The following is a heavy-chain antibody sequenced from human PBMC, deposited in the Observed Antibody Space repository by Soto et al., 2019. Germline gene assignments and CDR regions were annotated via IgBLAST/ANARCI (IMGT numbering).Heavy chain of an antibody. V-gene: IGHV4-34*01. J-gene: IGHJ5*02. D-gene: IGHD6-13*01. Sequence: QVQLQQWGAGLLKPSETLSLTCAVYGGSFSGYYWSWIHQPPGKGLEWIGEINHSGSTNYNPSLKSRVTISVDTSKNQFSLKLSSVTAADTAVYYCARGTREAYSSSWYWFDPWGQGTLVTVSS. CDR2: INHSGST. CDR3: ARGTREAYSSSWYWFDP. CDR1: GGSFSGYY.